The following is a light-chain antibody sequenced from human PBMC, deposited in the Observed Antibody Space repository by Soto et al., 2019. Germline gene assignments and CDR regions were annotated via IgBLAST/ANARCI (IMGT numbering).Light chain of an antibody. Sequence: EIVWTQSPATLSVSPGEVATVACRASQSVRSYLAWYQQKPGQAPRLLIYDASNRATGIPARFSGSGSGTAFTLTISSLEPEDFAVYYCQQRSNWPKTFGQGTKVDI. J-gene: IGKJ1*01. CDR3: QQRSNWPKT. CDR2: DAS. V-gene: IGKV3-11*01. CDR1: QSVRSY.